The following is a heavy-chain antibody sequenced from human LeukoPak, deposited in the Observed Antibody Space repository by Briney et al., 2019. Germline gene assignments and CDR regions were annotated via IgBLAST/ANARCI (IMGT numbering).Heavy chain of an antibody. CDR3: AREGTAGTNLNWFDP. CDR2: IYTSGST. Sequence: SETLSLTCTVSGGSISSYYWSWIRQPAGKGLEWIGRIYTSGSTNYNPSLKSRVTMSVDTSKNQFSLKLSSVTAADTAVYYRAREGTAGTNLNWFDPWGQGTLVTVSS. D-gene: IGHD1-1*01. V-gene: IGHV4-4*07. CDR1: GGSISSYY. J-gene: IGHJ5*02.